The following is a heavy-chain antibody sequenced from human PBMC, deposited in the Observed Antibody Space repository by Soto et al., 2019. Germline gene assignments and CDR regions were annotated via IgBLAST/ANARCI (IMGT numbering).Heavy chain of an antibody. CDR3: ASRYCSGGCCYSHYYYYGMDV. J-gene: IGHJ6*02. Sequence: LSLTCAASGFTFSSYSMNWVRQAPGKGLEWVSYISSSSSTIYYADSVKGRFIISRYNAKNSLYLQMNSLRDEDTAVYYCASRYCSGGCCYSHYYYYGMDVWGQGTTVTVSS. V-gene: IGHV3-48*02. D-gene: IGHD2-15*01. CDR2: ISSSSSTI. CDR1: GFTFSSYS.